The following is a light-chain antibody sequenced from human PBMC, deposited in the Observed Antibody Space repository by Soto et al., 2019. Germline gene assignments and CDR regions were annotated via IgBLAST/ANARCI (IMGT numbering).Light chain of an antibody. V-gene: IGKV1-5*03. CDR3: QQYNALPYT. J-gene: IGKJ2*01. CDR2: RAS. CDR1: QSIHSW. Sequence: DFQMTQSPSTLSASVGDRVTITCRASQSIHSWLAWYQQKPGTTPKLLIYRASTLQSGVPSRFAGSGSGTEFTLTINNLQPDDYASYFCQQYNALPYTFGQGTKLDIK.